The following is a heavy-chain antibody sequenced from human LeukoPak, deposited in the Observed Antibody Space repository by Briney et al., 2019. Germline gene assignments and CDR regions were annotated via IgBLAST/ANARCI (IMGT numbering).Heavy chain of an antibody. CDR1: GFTFDDYA. V-gene: IGHV3-9*01. CDR3: AKDSVYSSGWYYFDY. J-gene: IGHJ4*02. CDR2: ISWSSGSI. Sequence: GRSLRLSCAASGFTFDDYAMHWVRQAPGKGLEWVSGISWSSGSIGYADSVKGRFTISRDNAKNSLYLQMNSLRAEDTALYYCAKDSVYSSGWYYFDYWGQGTLVTVSS. D-gene: IGHD6-19*01.